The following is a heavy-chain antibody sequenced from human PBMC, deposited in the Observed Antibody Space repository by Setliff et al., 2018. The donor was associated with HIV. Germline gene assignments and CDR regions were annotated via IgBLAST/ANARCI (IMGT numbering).Heavy chain of an antibody. J-gene: IGHJ4*02. CDR2: TNPQSDIA. CDR1: GFTFNHYA. Sequence: SVKVSCKASGFTFNHYALSWVRQAPGQRPEWMGGTNPQSDIANYAQRFQGRVTITADHSTTTTYMELTSLRADDTAVYYCVRVGPWYYARSGYLASWDYWGQGTLVTVS. V-gene: IGHV1-69*10. D-gene: IGHD3-22*01. CDR3: VRVGPWYYARSGYLASWDY.